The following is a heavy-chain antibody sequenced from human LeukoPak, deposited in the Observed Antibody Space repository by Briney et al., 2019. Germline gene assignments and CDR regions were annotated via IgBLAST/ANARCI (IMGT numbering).Heavy chain of an antibody. Sequence: GGSLRLSCAASEFTFSNFAMSWVRQAPGKAREWVSTIRGRGDNTYYADSVKGRFTISRDNSKNTLSLHMNTLRAEDTAVYYCAKDLLQTFFFDSSGYYSDAFGMWGQGTMVTVSP. J-gene: IGHJ3*02. CDR2: IRGRGDNT. V-gene: IGHV3-23*01. CDR3: AKDLLQTFFFDSSGYYSDAFGM. CDR1: EFTFSNFA. D-gene: IGHD3-22*01.